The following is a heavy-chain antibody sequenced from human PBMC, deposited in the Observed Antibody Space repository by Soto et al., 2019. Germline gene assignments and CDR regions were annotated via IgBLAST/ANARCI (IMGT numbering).Heavy chain of an antibody. CDR1: GGSISSGGYY. V-gene: IGHV4-31*03. D-gene: IGHD3-22*01. J-gene: IGHJ5*02. CDR3: ARGPDYYDSSGYSNWFDP. CDR2: IYYSGST. Sequence: SLTCTVSGGSISSGGYYWSWIRQHPGKGLEWIGYIYYSGSTYYNPSLKSRVTISVDTSKNQFSLKLSSVTAADTAVYYCARGPDYYDSSGYSNWFDPWGQGTLVTVSS.